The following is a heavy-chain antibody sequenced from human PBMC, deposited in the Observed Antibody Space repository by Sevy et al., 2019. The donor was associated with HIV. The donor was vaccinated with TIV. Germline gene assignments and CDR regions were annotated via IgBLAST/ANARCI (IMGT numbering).Heavy chain of an antibody. J-gene: IGHJ6*02. CDR2: INHSGST. D-gene: IGHD3-3*01. CDR1: GGSFSGYY. Sequence: SETLSLTCAVYGGSFSGYYWSWIRQPPGKGLEWIGEINHSGSTNYNPSLKSRVTISVDTSKNQFSLKLSSVTAADTAVYYCVRGKSSTIFGVVIIPYYGMDVWGQGTTVTVSS. V-gene: IGHV4-34*01. CDR3: VRGKSSTIFGVVIIPYYGMDV.